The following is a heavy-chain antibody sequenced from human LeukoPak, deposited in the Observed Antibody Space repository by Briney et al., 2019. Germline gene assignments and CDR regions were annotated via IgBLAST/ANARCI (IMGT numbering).Heavy chain of an antibody. CDR1: GFSVTAYG. CDR3: AKDEGIRCGGDCPFDY. V-gene: IGHV3-30*18. D-gene: IGHD2-21*02. CDR2: ISFDERNK. Sequence: GRSLRLSCAVSGFSVTAYGIHWVRQAPGKGLEWVAVISFDERNKKCVDSVKGRFTLSRDNSKNTVYLQMNSLRPEDTAVYYCAKDEGIRCGGDCPFDYWGQGTLVTVSS. J-gene: IGHJ4*02.